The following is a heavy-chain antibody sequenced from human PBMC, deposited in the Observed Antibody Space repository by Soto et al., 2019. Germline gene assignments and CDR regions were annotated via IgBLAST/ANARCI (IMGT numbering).Heavy chain of an antibody. CDR1: GGSISSGGYS. V-gene: IGHV4-30-2*01. J-gene: IGHJ5*02. D-gene: IGHD3-9*01. CDR3: ARGGYDILTGYGWFDP. CDR2: IYHSGST. Sequence: SETLSLTCAVSGGSISSGGYSWSWIRQPPGKGLEWIGYIYHSGSTYYNPSLKSRVTISVDRSKNQFSLKLSSVTAADTAVYYCARGGYDILTGYGWFDPWGKGTLVTVSS.